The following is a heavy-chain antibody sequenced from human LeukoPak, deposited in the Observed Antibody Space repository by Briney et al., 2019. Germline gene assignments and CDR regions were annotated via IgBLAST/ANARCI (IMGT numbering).Heavy chain of an antibody. D-gene: IGHD3-9*01. V-gene: IGHV7-4-1*02. J-gene: IGHJ4*02. Sequence: ASVKVSCKASGYTFTSYAMNWVRQAPGQGLEWMGWVNTNTGNPTYAQGFTGRFVFSLDTSVSTAYLQISSLKAEDTAVYYCARAPMDILTSYYTFLTSFDYWGQGTLVTVSS. CDR3: ARAPMDILTSYYTFLTSFDY. CDR1: GYTFTSYA. CDR2: VNTNTGNP.